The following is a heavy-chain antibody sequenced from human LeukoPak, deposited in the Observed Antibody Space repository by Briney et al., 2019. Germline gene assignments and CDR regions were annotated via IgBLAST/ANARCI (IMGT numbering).Heavy chain of an antibody. CDR2: ISYDGSNK. CDR1: GFTFSSYA. Sequence: TGGSLRLSCAASGFTFSSYAMSWVRQAPGKGLEWVAVISYDGSNKYYADSVKGRFTISRDNSKNTLYLQMNSLRAEDTAVYYCARDSVDRDDAFDIWGQGTMVTVSS. CDR3: ARDSVDRDDAFDI. J-gene: IGHJ3*02. V-gene: IGHV3-30-3*01.